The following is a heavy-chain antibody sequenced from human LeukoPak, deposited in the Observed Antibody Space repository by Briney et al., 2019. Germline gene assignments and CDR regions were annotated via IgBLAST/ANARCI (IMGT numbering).Heavy chain of an antibody. CDR2: INHSGST. CDR3: ARDYGDIPPDWYYDL. V-gene: IGHV4-34*01. CDR1: GGSFSGYY. J-gene: IGHJ2*01. Sequence: SETLSLTCAIYGGSFSGYYWGWIRQPPGKGLEWIGEINHSGSTNYNPSLKSRVSISVDTSKNQFSLKLRSVTAADTAVYYCARDYGDIPPDWYYDLWGRGTLVTVSS. D-gene: IGHD4-17*01.